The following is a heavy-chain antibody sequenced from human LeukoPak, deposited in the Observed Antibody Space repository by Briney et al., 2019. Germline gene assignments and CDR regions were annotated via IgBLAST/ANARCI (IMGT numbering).Heavy chain of an antibody. CDR3: ARGRSGGATIFSARIKYYYGMDV. J-gene: IGHJ6*02. D-gene: IGHD5-12*01. Sequence: SETLSLTCAVSGGSISSSNWWSWVRQPPGKGLEWIGEIYHSGSTNYNPSLKSRVTISVDKSKNQFSLKLSSVTAADTAVYYCARGRSGGATIFSARIKYYYGMDVWGQGTTVTVSS. CDR1: GGSISSSNW. CDR2: IYHSGST. V-gene: IGHV4-4*02.